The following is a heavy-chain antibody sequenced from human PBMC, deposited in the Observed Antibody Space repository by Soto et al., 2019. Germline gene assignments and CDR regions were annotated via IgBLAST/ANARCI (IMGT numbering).Heavy chain of an antibody. Sequence: QVQLEQSGAEVKKPGASVKVSCKASGYTFTSYGISWVRQAPGQGLEWMGWISTYNGNTNYAQKLQGRVTMTTDTSTSTAYMELRSLTSDDTAVYYCARDLAKTIVVVPAAMRPAALDIWGQGTMVTVSS. J-gene: IGHJ3*02. V-gene: IGHV1-18*01. CDR1: GYTFTSYG. CDR2: ISTYNGNT. D-gene: IGHD2-2*01. CDR3: ARDLAKTIVVVPAAMRPAALDI.